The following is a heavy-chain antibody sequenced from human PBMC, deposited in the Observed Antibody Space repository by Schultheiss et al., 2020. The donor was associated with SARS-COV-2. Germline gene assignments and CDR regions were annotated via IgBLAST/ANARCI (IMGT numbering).Heavy chain of an antibody. CDR3: ARGSGSIDY. CDR1: GYSISSGYY. Sequence: SETLSLTCAVSGYSISSGYYWGWIRQHPGKGLEWIGYIYYSGSTYYNPSLKSRVTISVDTSKNQFSLKLSSVTAADTAVYYCARGSGSIDYWGQGTLVTVSS. J-gene: IGHJ4*02. V-gene: IGHV4-31*11. D-gene: IGHD1-26*01. CDR2: IYYSGST.